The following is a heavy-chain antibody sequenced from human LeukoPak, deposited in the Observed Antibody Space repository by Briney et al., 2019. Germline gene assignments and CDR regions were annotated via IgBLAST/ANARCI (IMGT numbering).Heavy chain of an antibody. CDR3: ARGRRYSYAPRYYYYYMDV. Sequence: GASVKVSCKASGYTFTGYYMHWVRQAPGQGLEWMGWMNPNSGNTGYAQKFQGRVTITRNTSISTAYMELSSLRSEDTAVYYCARGRRYSYAPRYYYYYMDVWDKGTTVTVSS. CDR1: GYTFTGYY. CDR2: MNPNSGNT. V-gene: IGHV1-8*03. J-gene: IGHJ6*03. D-gene: IGHD5-18*01.